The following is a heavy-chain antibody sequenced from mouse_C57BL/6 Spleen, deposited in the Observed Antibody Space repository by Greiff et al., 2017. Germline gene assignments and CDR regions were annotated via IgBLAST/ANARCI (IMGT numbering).Heavy chain of an antibody. D-gene: IGHD2-4*01. CDR1: GYSFTGYY. J-gene: IGHJ2*01. V-gene: IGHV1-42*01. CDR2: INPSTGGT. CDR3: ASYYDYAGVYFDY. Sequence: VQLQQSGPELVKPGASVKISCKASGYSFTGYYMNWVKQSPEKSLEWIGEINPSTGGTTYNQKFKAKATLTADKSSSTAYMQLKSLTSEDSAVYYCASYYDYAGVYFDYWGQGTTLTVSS.